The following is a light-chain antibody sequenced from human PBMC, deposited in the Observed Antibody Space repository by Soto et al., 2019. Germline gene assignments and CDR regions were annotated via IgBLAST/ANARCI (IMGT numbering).Light chain of an antibody. J-gene: IGLJ3*02. V-gene: IGLV1-44*01. CDR2: SEN. CDR3: AAWDGSLNGGV. Sequence: QSVLTQPPSASGTPGQRVTISCSGSSSNIGRNTVHWYQQFPGTAPKVLIYSENQRPSGVPDRYSGPKSGTSASLAISGLQSEDEADYYCAAWDGSLNGGVFGGGTKLTVL. CDR1: SSNIGRNT.